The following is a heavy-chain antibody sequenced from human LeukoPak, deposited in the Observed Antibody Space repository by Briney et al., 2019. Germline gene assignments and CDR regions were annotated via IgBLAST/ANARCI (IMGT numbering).Heavy chain of an antibody. V-gene: IGHV4-34*01. CDR3: ARLTMVRGVITAFDI. CDR2: IYHSGST. D-gene: IGHD3-10*01. Sequence: SETLSLTCAVYGGSFSDYWWTWIRQSPGKGLEWIGEIYHSGSTNYNPSLKSRVTISVDKSKNQFSLKLSSVTAADTAVYYCARLTMVRGVITAFDIWGQGTMVTVSS. CDR1: GGSFSDYW. J-gene: IGHJ3*02.